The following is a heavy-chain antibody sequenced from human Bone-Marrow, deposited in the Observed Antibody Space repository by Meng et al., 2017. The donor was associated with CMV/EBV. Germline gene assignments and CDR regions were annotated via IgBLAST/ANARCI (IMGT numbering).Heavy chain of an antibody. V-gene: IGHV3-30*04. CDR3: ARARFDSSGFFSVNDDFDI. D-gene: IGHD3-22*01. CDR2: ISYDGSNK. CDR1: GFTFSSYA. J-gene: IGHJ3*02. Sequence: GGSLRLSCAASGFTFSSYAMHWVRQAPGKGLEWVAVISYDGSNKYYADSVKGRFTISRDNSKNTLYLQMNSLRAEDTAVYYCARARFDSSGFFSVNDDFDIWGQGTMVAVSS.